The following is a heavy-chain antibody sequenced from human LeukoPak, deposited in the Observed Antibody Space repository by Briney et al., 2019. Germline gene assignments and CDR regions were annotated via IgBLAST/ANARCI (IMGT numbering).Heavy chain of an antibody. V-gene: IGHV3-30-3*01. CDR2: TSSDLNVK. CDR3: AREGYYGSGSPPSLYFDY. CDR1: GFTFSNYV. J-gene: IGHJ4*02. D-gene: IGHD3-10*01. Sequence: GGSLGLSCAASGFTFSNYVIHWVRQAPGKGLEWVAVTSSDLNVKLHADSVKGRFTISRDNSRSTLYLQMNSLRPEDTAIYYCAREGYYGSGSPPSLYFDYWGQGTLVTVSS.